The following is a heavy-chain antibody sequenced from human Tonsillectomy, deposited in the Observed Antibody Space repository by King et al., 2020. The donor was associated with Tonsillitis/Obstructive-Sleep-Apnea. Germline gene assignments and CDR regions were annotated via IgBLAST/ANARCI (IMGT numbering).Heavy chain of an antibody. Sequence: VQLVESGGGLVQPGGSLRLSCAASGFTFSNYAMSWVRQAPGKGLEWVSAISGSGGSTFHADSVKGRFTISRDNSKNTLYLQMNSLRAEDTAIYYCAKGYSDFWSGYYIDYWGQGTLVTVSS. J-gene: IGHJ4*02. V-gene: IGHV3-23*04. CDR3: AKGYSDFWSGYYIDY. CDR1: GFTFSNYA. D-gene: IGHD3-3*01. CDR2: ISGSGGST.